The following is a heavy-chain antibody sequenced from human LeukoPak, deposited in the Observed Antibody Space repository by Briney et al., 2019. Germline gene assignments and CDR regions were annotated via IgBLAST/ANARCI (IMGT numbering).Heavy chain of an antibody. CDR2: ISSSSSYT. D-gene: IGHD5-24*01. J-gene: IGHJ4*02. CDR1: GFTFSSYS. CDR3: ARGRQWLQLV. Sequence: GGSLRLSCAASGFTFSSYSMNWVRQAPGKGLEWVSSISSSSSYTYYADSVKGRFTISRDNAKNSLYLQMNSLRAEDTAVYYCARGRQWLQLVGGQGTLVTVSS. V-gene: IGHV3-21*01.